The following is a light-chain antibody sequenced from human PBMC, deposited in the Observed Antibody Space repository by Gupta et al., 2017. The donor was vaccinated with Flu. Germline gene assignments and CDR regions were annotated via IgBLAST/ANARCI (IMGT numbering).Light chain of an antibody. Sequence: DIQMTQSPSSLSASVGDRVTITCRASQSISSYLNWYQQKPGKAPKLLIYAASCLQSGVPSRFSGSVSGTDFTLTISSLQPEDFATYYCQQSYSTLWTFGQGTKVEIK. V-gene: IGKV1-39*01. CDR2: AAS. J-gene: IGKJ1*01. CDR1: QSISSY. CDR3: QQSYSTLWT.